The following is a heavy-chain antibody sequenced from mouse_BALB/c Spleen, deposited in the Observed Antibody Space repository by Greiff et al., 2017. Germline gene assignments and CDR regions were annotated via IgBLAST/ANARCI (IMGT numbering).Heavy chain of an antibody. CDR3: ARSPNWYAMDY. V-gene: IGHV1-4*01. CDR1: GYTFTSYT. Sequence: QVQLKQSGAELARPGASVKMSCKASGYTFTSYTMHWVKQRPGQGLEWIGYINPSSGYTNYNQKFKDKATLTADKSSSTAYMQLSSLTSEDSAVYYCARSPNWYAMDYWGQGTSVTVSS. J-gene: IGHJ4*01. D-gene: IGHD4-1*01. CDR2: INPSSGYT.